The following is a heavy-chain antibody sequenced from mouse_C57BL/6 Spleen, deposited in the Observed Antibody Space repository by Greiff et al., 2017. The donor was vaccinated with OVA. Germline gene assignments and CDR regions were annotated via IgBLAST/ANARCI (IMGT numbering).Heavy chain of an antibody. CDR2: IYPGSGST. Sequence: QVQLQQPGAELVKPGASVKMSCKASGYTFTSYWITWVKQRPGQGLEWIGDIYPGSGSTNYNEKFKSKATRTVDTSSSTAYMQLSSLTSEDAAVYYCARGGYWFDYWGKGTTLTVSS. CDR3: ARGGYWFDY. D-gene: IGHD2-14*01. CDR1: GYTFTSYW. V-gene: IGHV1-55*01. J-gene: IGHJ2*01.